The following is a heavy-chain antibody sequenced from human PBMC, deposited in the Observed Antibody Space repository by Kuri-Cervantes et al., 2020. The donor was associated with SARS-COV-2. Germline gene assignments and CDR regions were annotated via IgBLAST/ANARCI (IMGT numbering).Heavy chain of an antibody. J-gene: IGHJ4*02. D-gene: IGHD3-10*01. Sequence: LSLTCAASGFTFSSYWMSWVRQAPGKGLEWVANIKQDGSEKYYVDSVKGRFTISRDNAKNSLYLQMNSLRAEDTAVYYCAREGMVRGATFFDYWGQGTLVT. CDR1: GFTFSSYW. CDR2: IKQDGSEK. V-gene: IGHV3-7*01. CDR3: AREGMVRGATFFDY.